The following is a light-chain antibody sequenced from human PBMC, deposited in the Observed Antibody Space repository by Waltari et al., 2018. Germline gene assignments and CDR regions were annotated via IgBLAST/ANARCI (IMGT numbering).Light chain of an antibody. CDR3: QQSYTPPYT. J-gene: IGKJ2*01. CDR1: QNTRNY. Sequence: DSQMTQTPSSLSASVGDRVTITFRASQNTRNYLNWYQQKSGKAPNLLIYGVSNLQSGVPSRFSGRAYQTHFSLTISFLQPEDFAIYYCQQSYTPPYTFGQGTKVE. CDR2: GVS. V-gene: IGKV1-39*01.